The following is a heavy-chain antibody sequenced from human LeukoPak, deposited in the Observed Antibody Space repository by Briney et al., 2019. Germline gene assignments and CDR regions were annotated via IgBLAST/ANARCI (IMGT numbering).Heavy chain of an antibody. V-gene: IGHV3-48*03. J-gene: IGHJ4*02. CDR1: GFTFSSYE. CDR3: ARDPDSSGYDHGFDY. D-gene: IGHD3-22*01. Sequence: GGSLRLSCAASGFTFSSYEMNWVRQAPGKGLEWVSYISSSGSTIYYADSVKGRFTISRDNAKNSLYLQMNSLRAEDTAVYYCARDPDSSGYDHGFDYWGQGTLVTVSS. CDR2: ISSSGSTI.